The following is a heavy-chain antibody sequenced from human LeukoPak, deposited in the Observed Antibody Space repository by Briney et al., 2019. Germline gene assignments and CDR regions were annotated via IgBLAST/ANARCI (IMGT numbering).Heavy chain of an antibody. D-gene: IGHD3-10*01. J-gene: IGHJ4*02. V-gene: IGHV3-33*01. CDR1: GFNFKTYG. CDR2: IWYDESN. Sequence: GTSLRLSCAASGFNFKTYGMHWVRQAPGKRLEWVAVIWYDESNHYADSVKGRFTISRDISNNTLYLQMSSLRVEDTAIYYCARERGDSYFDYWGQGTLVTVSS. CDR3: ARERGDSYFDY.